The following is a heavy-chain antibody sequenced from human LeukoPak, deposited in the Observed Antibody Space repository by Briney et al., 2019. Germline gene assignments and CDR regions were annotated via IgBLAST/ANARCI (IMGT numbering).Heavy chain of an antibody. V-gene: IGHV3-74*01. CDR3: ARDPIPYYYDSSGSYYFDY. CDR2: IKGDGSVT. J-gene: IGHJ4*02. Sequence: GGSLRLSCAASGFSFRNAWMHWVRQAPGKGLVWVSRIKGDGSVTVYADSVKGRFTISRDNAKNTLYLQMNSLRVEDTAVYYCARDPIPYYYDSSGSYYFDYWGQGTLVTVSS. CDR1: GFSFRNAW. D-gene: IGHD3-22*01.